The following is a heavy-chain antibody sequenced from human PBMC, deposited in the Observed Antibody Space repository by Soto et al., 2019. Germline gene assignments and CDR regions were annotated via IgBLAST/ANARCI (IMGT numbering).Heavy chain of an antibody. D-gene: IGHD3-10*01. CDR1: GFTFGDYA. CDR3: AKDKSNEELSVYYYNGLDA. V-gene: IGHV3-9*01. Sequence: PGGSLRLSCAGSGFTFGDYAMHWVRQDPVKGLEWVASISWDSGKIGYADSVKGRFTISRDNAKNSLYLQMDSLRADDTALYFCAKDKSNEELSVYYYNGLDAWGQGTTVTVSS. CDR2: ISWDSGKI. J-gene: IGHJ6*02.